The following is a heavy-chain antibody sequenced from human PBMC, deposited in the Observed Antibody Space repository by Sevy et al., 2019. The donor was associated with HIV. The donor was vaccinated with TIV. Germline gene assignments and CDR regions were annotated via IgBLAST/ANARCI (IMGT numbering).Heavy chain of an antibody. CDR1: GFNFRSYW. Sequence: GGSLRLSCEVSGFNFRSYWMSWVRQAPGKGLEWVANIKHDGSEQYYLDSVKGRFTVSRDNSKNSLYLQMTSLRVDDAAVYYCARERQEEDKSGAKFDYWGRGTLVTVSS. CDR2: IKHDGSEQ. CDR3: ARERQEEDKSGAKFDY. V-gene: IGHV3-7*01. J-gene: IGHJ4*02. D-gene: IGHD3-10*01.